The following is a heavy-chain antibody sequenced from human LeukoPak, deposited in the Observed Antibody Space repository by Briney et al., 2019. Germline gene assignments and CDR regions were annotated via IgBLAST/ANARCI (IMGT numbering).Heavy chain of an antibody. CDR1: GGTFSSYA. J-gene: IGHJ5*02. CDR2: IIPIFGTA. V-gene: IGHV1-69*13. CDR3: AVATGVDNWFDP. Sequence: VKVSFKGTGGTFSSYAISRVRQAPGQGLEWMGGIIPIFGTANYAQKFQGRVTITAAESTSTAYMELSSLRSEDTAVYYCAVATGVDNWFDPWGQGTLVTVSS. D-gene: IGHD5-12*01.